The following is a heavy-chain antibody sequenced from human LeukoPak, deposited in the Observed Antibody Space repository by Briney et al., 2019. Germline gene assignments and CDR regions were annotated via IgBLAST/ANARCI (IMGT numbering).Heavy chain of an antibody. J-gene: IGHJ4*02. Sequence: PGGSLRLSCAASGFTFTRYWMTWVRQAPGKGLECVANIKQDGSEKHYVDSVKGRFTISRDNAKNSLYLQMNSLRAEDTAVYYCVRTRGGGNYGSSSRYYFGYWGQGTLATVSA. CDR3: VRTRGGGNYGSSSRYYFGY. CDR1: GFTFTRYW. CDR2: IKQDGSEK. D-gene: IGHD3-10*01. V-gene: IGHV3-7*01.